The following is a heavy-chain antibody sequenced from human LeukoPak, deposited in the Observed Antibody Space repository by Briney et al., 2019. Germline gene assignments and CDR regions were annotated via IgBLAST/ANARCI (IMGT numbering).Heavy chain of an antibody. D-gene: IGHD3-22*01. CDR1: GGSFSGYY. V-gene: IGHV4-34*01. J-gene: IGHJ6*03. Sequence: SETLSLTCAVYGGSFSGYYWSWIRQPPGKGLEWIGEINHSGSTNYNPSLKSRVTISVDTSKNQFSLKLSSVTAADTAVYYCARGYRMIVVDPYYYYMDVWGKGTTVTISS. CDR2: INHSGST. CDR3: ARGYRMIVVDPYYYYMDV.